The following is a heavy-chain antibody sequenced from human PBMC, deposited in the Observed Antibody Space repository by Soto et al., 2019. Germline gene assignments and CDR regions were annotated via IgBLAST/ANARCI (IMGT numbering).Heavy chain of an antibody. CDR2: IIPFFNTP. J-gene: IGHJ4*02. V-gene: IGHV1-69*01. CDR3: ARESAYGGNPLAFDY. Sequence: QEQLVQSGAEVKKPGSSVKVSCKASGDTFSSYAISWVRQAPGQGLDWMGGIIPFFNTPNYAQKFQGRVTITADESTSTAYMELSSLRSEDTATYDCARESAYGGNPLAFDYWGQGTLVTVSS. CDR1: GDTFSSYA. D-gene: IGHD1-26*01.